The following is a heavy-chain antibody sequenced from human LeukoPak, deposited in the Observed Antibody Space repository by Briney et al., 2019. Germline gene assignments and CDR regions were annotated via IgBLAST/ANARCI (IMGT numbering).Heavy chain of an antibody. CDR2: ISSRSSTI. V-gene: IGHV3-48*04. D-gene: IGHD6-6*01. CDR3: ARDSSSFKAPFDY. J-gene: IGHJ4*02. Sequence: PGGSLRLSCAASGFTFSSYNMNWVRQAPGKGLEWISFISSRSSTISYADSVKGRFTISRDNAKSSLYLQMNSLRAEDTAVYYCARDSSSFKAPFDYWGQGTLVTVSS. CDR1: GFTFSSYN.